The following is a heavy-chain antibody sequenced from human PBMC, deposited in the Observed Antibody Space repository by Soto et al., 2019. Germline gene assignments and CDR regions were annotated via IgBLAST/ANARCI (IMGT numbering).Heavy chain of an antibody. CDR2: IYYSGSN. CDR3: ARQALEQQLVRRLYYFDY. V-gene: IGHV4-59*08. CDR1: GGSISSFY. J-gene: IGHJ4*02. Sequence: AETLCLTCTVSGGSISSFYWSRIRQPPGKGLEWIGYIYYSGSNNYNPPLKSRVTISVDTSKNQFSLKLSSVTAADTVVYYCARQALEQQLVRRLYYFDYWGQGTLVTVSS. D-gene: IGHD6-13*01.